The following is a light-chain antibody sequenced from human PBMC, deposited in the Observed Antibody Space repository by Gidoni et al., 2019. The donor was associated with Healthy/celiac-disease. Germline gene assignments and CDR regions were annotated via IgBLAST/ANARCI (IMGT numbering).Light chain of an antibody. CDR3: QQLSSSPLT. V-gene: IGKV1-9*01. CDR2: AAS. CDR1: QGISSY. Sequence: DIQLTQCPSFLSASVGDRVTITCRASQGISSYLAWYQQKPGKAPKLLIYAASTLQGGVPSRFSGSGSGTEFTLTISSLQPEDFATYSCQQLSSSPLTFGPGTKVDIK. J-gene: IGKJ3*01.